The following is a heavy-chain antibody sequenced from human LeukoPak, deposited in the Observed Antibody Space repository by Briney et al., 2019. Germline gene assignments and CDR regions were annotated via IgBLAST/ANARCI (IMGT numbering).Heavy chain of an antibody. CDR2: IKQDGSEK. V-gene: IGHV3-7*01. J-gene: IGHJ2*01. D-gene: IGHD3-3*01. Sequence: GGSLRLSCAASGFTFSSYWMSWVRQAPGKGLEWVANIKQDGSEKYYVDSVKGRFTISRDNAKNSLHLQMNSLRAEDTAVYYCARRITIFGVVMRYFDLWGRGTLVTVSS. CDR1: GFTFSSYW. CDR3: ARRITIFGVVMRYFDL.